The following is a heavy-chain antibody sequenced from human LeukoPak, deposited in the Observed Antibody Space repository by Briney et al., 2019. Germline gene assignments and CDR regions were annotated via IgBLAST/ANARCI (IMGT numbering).Heavy chain of an antibody. D-gene: IGHD6-19*01. V-gene: IGHV3-30*18. CDR2: ISYDGSNK. Sequence: GGSLRLSCAASGFTFSNNAMHWVRQAPGKGLEWVALISYDGSNKYYTDSVKGRFTISSDNSKNTLYLQMNSLRAEDTAVYYCAKDLGSSGWYSNYWGQGTLVTVSS. CDR1: GFTFSNNA. CDR3: AKDLGSSGWYSNY. J-gene: IGHJ4*02.